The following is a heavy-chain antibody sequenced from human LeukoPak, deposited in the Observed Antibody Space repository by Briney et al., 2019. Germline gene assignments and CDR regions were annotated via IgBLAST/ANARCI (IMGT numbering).Heavy chain of an antibody. Sequence: ASVKVSCKASGYTFTSYYMHWVRQATGQGLEWMGWMNPNSGNTGYAQKFQGRVTITRNTSISTAYTELSSLRSEDTAVYYCARGFESFDYWGQGTLVTVSS. CDR3: ARGFESFDY. CDR2: MNPNSGNT. J-gene: IGHJ4*02. CDR1: GYTFTSYY. V-gene: IGHV1-8*03.